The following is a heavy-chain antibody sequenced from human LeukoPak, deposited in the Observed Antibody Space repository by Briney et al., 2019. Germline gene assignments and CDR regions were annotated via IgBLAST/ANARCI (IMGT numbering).Heavy chain of an antibody. V-gene: IGHV3-23*01. D-gene: IGHD2-21*01. CDR2: ISGSDGGT. J-gene: IGHJ5*02. CDR3: ARGYYP. Sequence: GGSLRLSCAASGFPFTTYAMSWVRQAPGKGLEWVSAISGSDGGTHYADSVKGRFTSSRDNSKNTLYLQMNSLRAEDTAVYYCARGYYPWGQGTLVTVSS. CDR1: GFPFTTYA.